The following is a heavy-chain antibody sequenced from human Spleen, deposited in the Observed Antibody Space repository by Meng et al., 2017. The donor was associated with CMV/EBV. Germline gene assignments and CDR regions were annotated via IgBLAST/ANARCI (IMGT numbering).Heavy chain of an antibody. CDR3: ARDSDSSSPYFDY. D-gene: IGHD6-6*01. CDR2: ISSSSSYT. Sequence: QGQLGGSGGGLVKPGGSLRLSCAASGFTFSDYYMSWIRQAPGKGLEWVSYISSSSSYTNYADSVKGRFTISRDNAKNSLYLQMNSLRAEDTAVYYCARDSDSSSPYFDYWGQGTLVTVSS. CDR1: GFTFSDYY. J-gene: IGHJ4*02. V-gene: IGHV3-11*05.